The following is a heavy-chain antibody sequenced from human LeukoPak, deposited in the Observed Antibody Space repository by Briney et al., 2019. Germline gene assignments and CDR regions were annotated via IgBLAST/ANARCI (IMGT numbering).Heavy chain of an antibody. Sequence: GGSLRLSCVASGFTFNNYAMSWVRQAPGKGLEWVSGISGSGHSTYYADSVKGRFTISRDNSKDTLYLQMNSLRAEDTAVYYCAKDRRSSYYYDSSGYSAFDIWGQGTMVTVSS. CDR3: AKDRRSSYYYDSSGYSAFDI. CDR2: ISGSGHST. D-gene: IGHD3-22*01. CDR1: GFTFNNYA. J-gene: IGHJ3*02. V-gene: IGHV3-23*01.